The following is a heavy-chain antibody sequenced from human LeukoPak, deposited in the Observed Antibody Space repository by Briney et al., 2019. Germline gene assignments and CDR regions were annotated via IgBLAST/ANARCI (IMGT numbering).Heavy chain of an antibody. D-gene: IGHD4-17*01. CDR3: ARARDYGDYFRWFDP. CDR1: GGSISSYY. CDR2: IYYGGST. J-gene: IGHJ5*02. Sequence: SETLSLTCTVSGGSISSYYWSWIRQPPGKGLEWIGYIYYGGSTNYNPSLKSRVTISVDTSKNQFSLKLSSVTAADTAVYYCARARDYGDYFRWFDPWGQGTLVTVSS. V-gene: IGHV4-59*01.